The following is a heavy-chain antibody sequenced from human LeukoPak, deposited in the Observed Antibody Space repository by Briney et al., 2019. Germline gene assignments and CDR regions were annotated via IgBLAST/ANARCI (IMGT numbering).Heavy chain of an antibody. CDR3: ARGYSGYHFDY. V-gene: IGHV3-21*01. Sequence: PGGSLRLSCAASGFTFSSYSMNWVRQAPGKGLEWVSSISSSSYIYYADSVKGRFTISRDNGKNSLYLQMNSLRAEDTAVYYCARGYSGYHFDYWGQGTLVTVSS. CDR1: GFTFSSYS. CDR2: ISSSSYI. D-gene: IGHD5-12*01. J-gene: IGHJ4*02.